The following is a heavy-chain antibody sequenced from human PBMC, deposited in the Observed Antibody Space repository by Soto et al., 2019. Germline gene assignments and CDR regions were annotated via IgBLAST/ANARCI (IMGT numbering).Heavy chain of an antibody. CDR3: ARTYYDFRSGFYTCYFDC. D-gene: IGHD3-3*01. Sequence: RSLTCSVSGGSISSGGFYWSWIRQHPEKGLEWIGYIHYSGTAYYNASLKSRVSISADTSKNQFSLNLSSVTAADTAVYYCARTYYDFRSGFYTCYFDCWGQGALVTVS. V-gene: IGHV4-31*03. CDR1: GGSISSGGFY. J-gene: IGHJ4*02. CDR2: IHYSGTA.